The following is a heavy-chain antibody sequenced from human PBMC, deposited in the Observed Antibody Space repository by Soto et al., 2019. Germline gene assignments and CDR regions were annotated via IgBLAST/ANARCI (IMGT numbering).Heavy chain of an antibody. J-gene: IGHJ4*02. Sequence: ASVKVSCKASGFTFTSSAVQWVRQARGQRLEWIGWIVVGSGNTNYAQKFQERVTITRDMSTSTAYMELSSLRSEDTAVYYCAALTTHTTTADYWAQRTLVTVSS. CDR2: IVVGSGNT. CDR1: GFTFTSSA. CDR3: AALTTHTTTADY. D-gene: IGHD1-1*01. V-gene: IGHV1-58*01.